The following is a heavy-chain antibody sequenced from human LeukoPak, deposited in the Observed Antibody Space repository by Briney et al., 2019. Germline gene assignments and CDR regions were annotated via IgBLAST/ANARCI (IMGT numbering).Heavy chain of an antibody. V-gene: IGHV3-48*04. CDR1: GFTFSSYG. Sequence: GGSLRLSCAASGFTFSSYGMNWVRQAPGKGLEWVSYISSSSSTIYYADSVKGRPTISRDNAKNSLYLQMNSLRAEDTAVYYCARDPIPLYGDYVDYYYGMDVWGQGTTVTVSS. CDR2: ISSSSSTI. CDR3: ARDPIPLYGDYVDYYYGMDV. D-gene: IGHD4-17*01. J-gene: IGHJ6*02.